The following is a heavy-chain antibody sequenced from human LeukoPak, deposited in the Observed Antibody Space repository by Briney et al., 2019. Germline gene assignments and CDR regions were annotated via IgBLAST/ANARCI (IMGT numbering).Heavy chain of an antibody. CDR1: GFTFSNAW. D-gene: IGHD3-9*01. J-gene: IGHJ4*02. V-gene: IGHV3-15*01. CDR2: IKSKTDGGTT. Sequence: GGSLRLSCAASGFTFSNAWMSWVRQAPGKGLEWVGRIKSKTDGGTTDYAAPVKGRFTISRDDSKNTLYMQMNSLKTEDTAVYYCTTDWLRYFELRGGYWGQGTLGTVSS. CDR3: TTDWLRYFELRGGY.